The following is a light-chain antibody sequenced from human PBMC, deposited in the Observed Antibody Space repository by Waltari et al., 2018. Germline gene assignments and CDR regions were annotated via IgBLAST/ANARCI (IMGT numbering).Light chain of an antibody. CDR2: GNR. CDR3: QSYDSSLSGSGV. V-gene: IGLV1-40*01. J-gene: IGLJ3*02. CDR1: SSHIGAGYD. Sequence: QSVLTQPPSVSGAPGQRVTISCTGSSSHIGAGYDVHWYQQLPGTAPKLLIYGNRTRPPGVPDRFSGSKSGTSASLDIAGLQAEDEADYYCQSYDSSLSGSGVFGGGTKLTVL.